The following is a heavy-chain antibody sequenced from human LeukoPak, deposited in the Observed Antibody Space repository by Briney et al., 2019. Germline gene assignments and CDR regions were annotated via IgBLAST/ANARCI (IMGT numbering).Heavy chain of an antibody. CDR2: INHSGST. J-gene: IGHJ5*02. D-gene: IGHD2-2*01. V-gene: IGHV4-34*01. CDR1: GGSFSGYY. Sequence: SETLSLTCAVYGGSFSGYYWSWIRQPPGKGLEWIGEINHSGSTNYNPSLKSRVTISVDTSKNQFSLKQSSVTAADTAVYYCAKIVVVPAANWFDPWGQGTLVTVSS. CDR3: AKIVVVPAANWFDP.